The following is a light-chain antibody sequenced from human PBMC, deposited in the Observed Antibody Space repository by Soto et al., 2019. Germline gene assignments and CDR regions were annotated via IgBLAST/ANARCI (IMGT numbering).Light chain of an antibody. CDR3: QHYKDLPS. CDR1: ENIYGY. CDR2: EAS. V-gene: IGKV1-5*03. J-gene: IGKJ1*01. Sequence: IEMTQSPNTLSASAGDRVSITCRASENIYGYLAWYQQKPGKAPNLLISEASSLESGVPSRFSGSGYGTEFTLPINGMLPEDFVTDDCQHYKDLPSFAQGTKVDIK.